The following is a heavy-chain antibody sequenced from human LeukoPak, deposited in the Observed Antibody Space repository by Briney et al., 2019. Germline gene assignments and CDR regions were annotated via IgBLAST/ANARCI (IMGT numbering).Heavy chain of an antibody. CDR3: ARAALGYCSSTSCGLFDP. J-gene: IGHJ5*02. D-gene: IGHD2-2*01. CDR1: GGSFSGYY. CDR2: IYTSGST. V-gene: IGHV4-59*10. Sequence: SETLSLTCAVYGGSFSGYYWSWIRQPAGKGLEWIGRIYTSGSTNYNPSLKSRVTMSVDTSKNQFSLKLSSVTAADTAVYYCARAALGYCSSTSCGLFDPWGQGTLVTVSS.